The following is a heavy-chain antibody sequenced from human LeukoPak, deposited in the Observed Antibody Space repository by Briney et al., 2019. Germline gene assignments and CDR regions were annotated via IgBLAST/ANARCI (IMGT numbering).Heavy chain of an antibody. D-gene: IGHD1-26*01. J-gene: IGHJ4*02. V-gene: IGHV1-3*01. CDR1: GYTFTSYA. Sequence: ASVKVSGKASGYTFTSYAIHWVRQAPGQRLEWMGWISAGNGNTKYSQNFQGRVTFISKTSATTAFVELSSLRSEDAAVYYCARDSGSGNNDYWGQGTLVTVSS. CDR2: ISAGNGNT. CDR3: ARDSGSGNNDY.